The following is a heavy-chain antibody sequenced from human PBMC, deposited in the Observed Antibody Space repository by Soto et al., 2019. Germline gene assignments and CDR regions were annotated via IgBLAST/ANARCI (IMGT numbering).Heavy chain of an antibody. CDR1: GFTFSDYY. D-gene: IGHD1-26*01. V-gene: IGHV3-11*01. Sequence: QVQLVESGGGLVKPGGSLRLSCAASGFTFSDYYMRWIRQAPGKGLEWVSYISSSGSTIYYADSVKGRFTISKDNAKNSQYLQMNSLRAEDTAVYYCAIAWDEDNWFDPWGQGTLVTVSS. J-gene: IGHJ5*02. CDR2: ISSSGSTI. CDR3: AIAWDEDNWFDP.